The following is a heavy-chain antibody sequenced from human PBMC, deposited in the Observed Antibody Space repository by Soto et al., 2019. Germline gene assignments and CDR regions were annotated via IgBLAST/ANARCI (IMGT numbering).Heavy chain of an antibody. V-gene: IGHV1-58*01. Sequence: SVKVSCKASAFTFTSSAVQWVRQARGQRLEWIGWIVVGSGNTNYAQKFQERVTITRDMSTSTAYMELSSLRSEDTAVYYFAAGRHYDFWSGYYGGDYYGMDVWGQGTTVTVSS. CDR1: AFTFTSSA. J-gene: IGHJ6*02. D-gene: IGHD3-3*01. CDR2: IVVGSGNT. CDR3: AAGRHYDFWSGYYGGDYYGMDV.